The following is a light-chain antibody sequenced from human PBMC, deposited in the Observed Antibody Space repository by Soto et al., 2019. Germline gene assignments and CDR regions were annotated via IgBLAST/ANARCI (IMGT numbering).Light chain of an antibody. CDR2: GAS. Sequence: VLTQSPDTLSLSPGERATLSCRASERISSNFLAWYQQRHGQAPRLLIYGASPRAPGIPDTFSGSGSGTDFALTISRLEPEDFAVFYCQQYGTSPFTFGPGTTVEIK. J-gene: IGKJ3*01. V-gene: IGKV3-20*01. CDR1: ERISSNF. CDR3: QQYGTSPFT.